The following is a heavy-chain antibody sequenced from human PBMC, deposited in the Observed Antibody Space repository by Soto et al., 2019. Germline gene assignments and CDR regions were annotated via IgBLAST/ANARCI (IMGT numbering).Heavy chain of an antibody. V-gene: IGHV3-23*01. CDR1: GFTFSSYA. D-gene: IGHD5-18*01. Sequence: LRLSCAASGFTFSSYAMTWVRQAPGKGLEWVSTISGSGIVTYYADSVQGRFTISRDSSKNTLYLQMNSLRAEDTAVYYCAKGDTPNDYWGQGTLVTVSS. CDR3: AKGDTPNDY. CDR2: ISGSGIVT. J-gene: IGHJ4*02.